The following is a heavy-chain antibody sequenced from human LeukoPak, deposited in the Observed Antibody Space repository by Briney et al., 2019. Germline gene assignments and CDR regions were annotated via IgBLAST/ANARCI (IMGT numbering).Heavy chain of an antibody. J-gene: IGHJ4*02. D-gene: IGHD3/OR15-3a*01. CDR1: GFTFSDYY. Sequence: GGSLRLSCAASGFTFSDYYMNWIRQAPGKGLEWVSYISSSGNTIYYADSVKGRFTISRDNSKNTLYLQMNSLRAEDTAVYYCARDSGFSGTQRGEYWGQGTLVTVSS. V-gene: IGHV3-11*04. CDR3: ARDSGFSGTQRGEY. CDR2: ISSSGNTI.